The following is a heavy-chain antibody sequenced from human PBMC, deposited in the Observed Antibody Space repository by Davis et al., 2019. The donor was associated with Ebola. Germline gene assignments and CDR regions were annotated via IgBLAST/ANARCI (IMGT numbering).Heavy chain of an antibody. V-gene: IGHV4-31*03. Sequence: MPSETLSLTCTVSGGSISSGGYYWSWIRQHPGKGLEWIGYIYYSGSTYYNPSLKSRVTISVDTSKNQFSLKLSSVTAADTAVYYCARGWSFGEYYFDYWGQGTLVTVSS. CDR2: IYYSGST. J-gene: IGHJ4*02. CDR1: GGSISSGGYY. D-gene: IGHD3-16*01. CDR3: ARGWSFGEYYFDY.